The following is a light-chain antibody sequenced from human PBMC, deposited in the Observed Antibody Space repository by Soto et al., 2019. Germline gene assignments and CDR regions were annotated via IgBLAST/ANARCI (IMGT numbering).Light chain of an antibody. CDR1: QSVSSSY. CDR2: GAS. Sequence: EIVVTQSPGTLSLSPGEGATLSCRASQSVSSSYLAWYQQKPGQAPRLLIYGASNRATGIPDRFSGSGSGTDFTLTISRLEPEDFAVYYCQQYCSSPLTFGGGTKVEIK. CDR3: QQYCSSPLT. J-gene: IGKJ4*01. V-gene: IGKV3-20*01.